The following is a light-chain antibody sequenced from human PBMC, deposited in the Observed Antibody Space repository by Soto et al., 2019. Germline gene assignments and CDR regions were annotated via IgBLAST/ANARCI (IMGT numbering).Light chain of an antibody. V-gene: IGKV3-20*01. CDR2: DAS. CDR1: QSVRNNY. Sequence: EIVLTQSPDTLSLSPGERATLSCRASQSVRNNYLAWYQQKPGQAPRFLIFDASSRATGIPDRFSGSGSGTDFTLTISILETDDFAVYYCQQYVSTPLTFGGGTKV. J-gene: IGKJ4*01. CDR3: QQYVSTPLT.